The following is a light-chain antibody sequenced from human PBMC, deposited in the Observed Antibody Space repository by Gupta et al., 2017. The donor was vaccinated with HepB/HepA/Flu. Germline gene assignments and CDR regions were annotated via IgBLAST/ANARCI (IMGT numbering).Light chain of an antibody. CDR1: QAISSH. V-gene: IGKV1-12*01. Sequence: DIQMTQSPSSVSASVGDRVTITCRASQAISSHLGWYQQKPGKAPELLISGATTLQSGVPSRFIGSGSGTDFTLTISSLQPEDSATYYCQQANSFPITFGQGTRVEIK. CDR2: GAT. CDR3: QQANSFPIT. J-gene: IGKJ5*01.